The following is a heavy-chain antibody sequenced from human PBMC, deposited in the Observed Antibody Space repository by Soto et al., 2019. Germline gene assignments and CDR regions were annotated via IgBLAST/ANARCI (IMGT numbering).Heavy chain of an antibody. Sequence: GGSLRLSCVVTGLNFDDFAMHWVRQAPGKGLEWVSGITWNSRVLAYADSVKGRFTISRDNARNSLYLQMDGLRDEDTALYSCAKGRHDFWSPYYFDSWGQGTLVTVSS. V-gene: IGHV3-9*01. CDR2: ITWNSRVL. D-gene: IGHD3-3*01. CDR1: GLNFDDFA. J-gene: IGHJ4*02. CDR3: AKGRHDFWSPYYFDS.